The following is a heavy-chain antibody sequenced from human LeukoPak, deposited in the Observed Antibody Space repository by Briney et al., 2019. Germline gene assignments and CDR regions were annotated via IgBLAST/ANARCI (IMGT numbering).Heavy chain of an antibody. J-gene: IGHJ6*02. D-gene: IGHD5-18*01. CDR3: AREEISQIQLEGGGTLYNYYYYGMDV. CDR1: GFTFNKYA. CDR2: IWYDGSNK. Sequence: GGSLRLSCAASGFTFNKYAMNWVRQAPGKGLEWVAVIWYDGSNKYYADSVKGRFTISRDNSKNTLYLQMNSLRAEDTAVYYWAREEISQIQLEGGGTLYNYYYYGMDVWGQGTTVTVSS. V-gene: IGHV3-33*08.